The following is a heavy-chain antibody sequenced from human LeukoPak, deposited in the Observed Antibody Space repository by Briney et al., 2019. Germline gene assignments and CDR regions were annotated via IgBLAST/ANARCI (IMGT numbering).Heavy chain of an antibody. V-gene: IGHV4-59*08. Sequence: SETLSLTCTVSGGSISSYYWSWIRQPPGKGLEWIGYIYYSGSTNYNPSLKSRVTISVDTSKNQFSLKLSSVTAADTAVYYCARHGSGVVATITSLDYWGQGTLVTVSS. CDR1: GGSISSYY. CDR2: IYYSGST. D-gene: IGHD5-12*01. CDR3: ARHGSGVVATITSLDY. J-gene: IGHJ4*02.